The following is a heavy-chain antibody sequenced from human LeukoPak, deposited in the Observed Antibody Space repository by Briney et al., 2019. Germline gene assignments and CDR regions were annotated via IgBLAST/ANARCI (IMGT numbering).Heavy chain of an antibody. CDR2: IKQDGSFK. CDR1: GFTFGSYW. J-gene: IGHJ4*02. D-gene: IGHD5-24*01. V-gene: IGHV3-7*01. CDR3: ARWRWAQSEFEY. Sequence: PGGSLRLSCGASGFTFGSYWMAWVRQAPGKGLEGVANIKQDGSFKEYAGSVKGRFTISRDNAKNSVYLQMNSLTSEDTAVYYCARWRWAQSEFEYWGQGTLVTVSS.